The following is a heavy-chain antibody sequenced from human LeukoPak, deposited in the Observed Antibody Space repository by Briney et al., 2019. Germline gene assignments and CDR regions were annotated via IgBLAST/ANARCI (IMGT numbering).Heavy chain of an antibody. V-gene: IGHV1-2*02. CDR1: GLTFTGYS. J-gene: IGHJ1*01. CDR3: ARGGRIILTGYSPAEF. Sequence: GASVKVSCRASGLTFTGYSFHWVRQAPGHGLEWMGWINPNSGGTNYAQKFQGRITMTRDTSRNTAYMELSRLRPDDTAVYFCARGGRIILTGYSPAEFWGQGTLVTVSS. CDR2: INPNSGGT. D-gene: IGHD3-9*01.